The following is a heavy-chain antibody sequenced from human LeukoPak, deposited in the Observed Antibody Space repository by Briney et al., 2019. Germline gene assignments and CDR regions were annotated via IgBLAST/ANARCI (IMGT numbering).Heavy chain of an antibody. V-gene: IGHV3-11*01. J-gene: IGHJ3*02. Sequence: GGSLRLSCAASGFTLSDYYMSWIRQAPGKGLEWVSYISSSGSTIYYADSVKGRFTISRDNAKNSLYLQMNSLRAEDTAVYYCARAYPPGYSYGYFRAFDIWGQGTMVTVSS. CDR2: ISSSGSTI. D-gene: IGHD5-18*01. CDR3: ARAYPPGYSYGYFRAFDI. CDR1: GFTLSDYY.